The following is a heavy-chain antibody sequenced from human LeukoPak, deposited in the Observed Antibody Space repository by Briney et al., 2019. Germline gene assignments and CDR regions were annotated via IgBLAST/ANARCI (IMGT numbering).Heavy chain of an antibody. CDR2: ISGSGGST. CDR1: GFTFSSYA. D-gene: IGHD2-2*01. J-gene: IGHJ4*02. CDR3: AKDLAGYCSSTSCYAAFDY. Sequence: GGSLRLSCAASGFTFSSYAMSWVRQAPGKGLEWVSAISGSGGSTYHADSVKGRFTISRDNSKNTLYLQMNSLRAEDTAVYYCAKDLAGYCSSTSCYAAFDYWGQGTLVTVSS. V-gene: IGHV3-23*01.